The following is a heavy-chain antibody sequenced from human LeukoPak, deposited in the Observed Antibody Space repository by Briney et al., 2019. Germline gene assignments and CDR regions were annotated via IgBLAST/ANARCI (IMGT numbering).Heavy chain of an antibody. J-gene: IGHJ4*02. V-gene: IGHV3-23*01. CDR2: ISGSGGST. CDR1: GFTFSSYA. D-gene: IGHD3-3*01. Sequence: PGGSLRLSCAASGFTFSSYAMSWVRQAPGKGLEWVSAISGSGGSTYYADSVKGRFTISRDNSKNMLYLQMNSLRAEDTAVYYCAKDYDFWSGYKKFDYWGQGTLVTVSS. CDR3: AKDYDFWSGYKKFDY.